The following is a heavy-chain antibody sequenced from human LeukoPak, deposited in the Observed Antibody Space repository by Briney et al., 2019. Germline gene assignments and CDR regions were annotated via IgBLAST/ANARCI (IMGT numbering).Heavy chain of an antibody. CDR1: GFTFSSYG. D-gene: IGHD2-21*01. CDR3: ARERGDGSSPEAFDI. Sequence: PGGSLRLSCAASGFTFSSYGMHWVRQAPGKGLEWVAVIWYDGSNKYYADSVKGRFTISRDNSRNTLYLQMNSLRAEDTAVYYCARERGDGSSPEAFDIWGQGTMVTVSS. J-gene: IGHJ3*02. CDR2: IWYDGSNK. V-gene: IGHV3-33*01.